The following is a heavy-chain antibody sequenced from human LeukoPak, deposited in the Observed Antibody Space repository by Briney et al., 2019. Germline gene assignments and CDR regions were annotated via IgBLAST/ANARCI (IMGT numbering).Heavy chain of an antibody. CDR3: AESGLNRFDS. J-gene: IGHJ4*02. Sequence: GGSLRLSCAASGFTFSSYAMSWVRQAPGKGLEWVSAFSGNGGSTYYADSVKGRFTISRDNSKNTLYLQMNSLRAEDTAVYYCAESGLNRFDSWGQGTLVTVSS. CDR1: GFTFSSYA. CDR2: FSGNGGST. V-gene: IGHV3-23*01. D-gene: IGHD2-15*01.